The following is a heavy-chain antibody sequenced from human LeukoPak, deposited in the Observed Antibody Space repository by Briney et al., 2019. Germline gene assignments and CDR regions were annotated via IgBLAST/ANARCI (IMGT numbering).Heavy chain of an antibody. J-gene: IGHJ2*01. CDR1: GYTFTSYY. CDR2: INPNSGGT. CDR3: ARELRRRWYFYL. D-gene: IGHD3-10*01. Sequence: ASVKVSCKASGYTFTSYYLHWVRQAAGQGPEWMGWINPNSGGTNYAQKFQGRVTMSRDTSISTAYMELAFLRSDDTAVYYCARELRRRWYFYLWGRGTLVTVSS. V-gene: IGHV1-2*02.